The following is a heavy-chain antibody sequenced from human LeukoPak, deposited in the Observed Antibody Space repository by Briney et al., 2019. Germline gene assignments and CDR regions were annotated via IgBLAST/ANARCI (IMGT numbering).Heavy chain of an antibody. D-gene: IGHD2-15*01. V-gene: IGHV3-11*04. Sequence: GGSLRLSCAASGFTFSDYNMRWIRQAPGKGLEWVSSISRSGSTKYYADSVKGRFTISRDNAKNSLYLQMNSLRAEDTAVYYCARDSTGYCSGGSCYQIDYWGQGTLVTVSS. CDR1: GFTFSDYN. CDR3: ARDSTGYCSGGSCYQIDY. CDR2: ISRSGSTK. J-gene: IGHJ4*02.